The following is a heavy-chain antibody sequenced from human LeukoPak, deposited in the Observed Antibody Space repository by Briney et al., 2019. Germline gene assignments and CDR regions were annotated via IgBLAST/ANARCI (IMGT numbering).Heavy chain of an antibody. J-gene: IGHJ4*02. CDR1: GGSISSYY. D-gene: IGHD5-18*01. Sequence: SETLSLTCTVSGGSISSYYWSWLRQPPGKGLEWIGYIYYSGSTNYNPSLKSRVTISVDTSKNQFYLKLSSVTAADTAVYYCARGDGYNFDYWGQGTLVTVSS. CDR2: IYYSGST. V-gene: IGHV4-59*01. CDR3: ARGDGYNFDY.